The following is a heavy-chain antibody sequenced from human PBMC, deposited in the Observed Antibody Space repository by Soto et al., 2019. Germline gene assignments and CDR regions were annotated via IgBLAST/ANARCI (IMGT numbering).Heavy chain of an antibody. CDR3: ARCIATGQLDP. CDR2: INPDNGNT. CDR1: GYTFTRYT. J-gene: IGHJ5*02. D-gene: IGHD2-15*01. Sequence: QVQLVQSGAEVKKPGASVKISCKASGYTFTRYTMNWVRQAPGQRLEWMGWINPDNGNTKSSQQFQDRVIITRDTSASTAYMDLSSLRSEDTAVYYCARCIATGQLDPWGQGTLVTVSS. V-gene: IGHV1-3*01.